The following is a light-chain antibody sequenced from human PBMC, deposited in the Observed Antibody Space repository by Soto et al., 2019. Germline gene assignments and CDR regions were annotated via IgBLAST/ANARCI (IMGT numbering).Light chain of an antibody. J-gene: IGKJ2*01. V-gene: IGKV1-39*01. CDR1: QSITTS. CDR3: QQSYSTPYT. Sequence: DIQMTQSPSSRSASVGDRVTITCRASQSITTSLNWYQQKAGKAPKLLIYAASSLQSGVPSRFSGSGSGTEFTLTISSLQPEDSATYCCQQSYSTPYTFGQGTKLEIK. CDR2: AAS.